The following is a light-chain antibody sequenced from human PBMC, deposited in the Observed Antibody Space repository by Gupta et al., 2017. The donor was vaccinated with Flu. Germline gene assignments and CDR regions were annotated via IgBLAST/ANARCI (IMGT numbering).Light chain of an antibody. J-gene: IGKJ4*01. CDR3: QHAGSSTIT. Sequence: VLTQSPDTLSLSPGERAALSCRASQHISSTYLAWYQQKPGQAPRLLIFGASSRATGIPDRFIGDGSGTDFTLTISRREPEDFAVYYCQHAGSSTITFGGGTKVEIK. CDR1: QHISSTY. V-gene: IGKV3-20*01. CDR2: GAS.